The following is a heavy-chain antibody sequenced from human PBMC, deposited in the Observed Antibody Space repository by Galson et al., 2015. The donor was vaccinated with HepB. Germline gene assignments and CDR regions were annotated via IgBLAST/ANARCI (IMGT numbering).Heavy chain of an antibody. J-gene: IGHJ3*02. Sequence: SCKASGGTFSSYAISWVRQAPGQGLEWMGGIIPIFGTANYAQKFQGRVTITADESTSTAYMELSSLRSEDTAVYYCARDVPSVGWFREWHDAFDIWGQGTMVTVSS. V-gene: IGHV1-69*01. CDR2: IIPIFGTA. CDR3: ARDVPSVGWFREWHDAFDI. CDR1: GGTFSSYA. D-gene: IGHD3-10*01.